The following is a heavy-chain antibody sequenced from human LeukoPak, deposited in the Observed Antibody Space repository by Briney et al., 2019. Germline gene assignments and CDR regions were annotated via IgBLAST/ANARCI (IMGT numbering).Heavy chain of an antibody. V-gene: IGHV3-21*01. CDR1: GFTFSSYS. D-gene: IGHD3-9*01. CDR2: ISSSSSYI. CDR3: ARQGLRYFDWLSIMGIDY. J-gene: IGHJ4*02. Sequence: GGSLRLSCAASGFTFSSYSMNWVRQAPGKGLEWVSSISSSSSYIYYADSVKGRFTTSRDNAKNSLYLQMNSLRAEDTAVYYCARQGLRYFDWLSIMGIDYWGQGTLVTVSS.